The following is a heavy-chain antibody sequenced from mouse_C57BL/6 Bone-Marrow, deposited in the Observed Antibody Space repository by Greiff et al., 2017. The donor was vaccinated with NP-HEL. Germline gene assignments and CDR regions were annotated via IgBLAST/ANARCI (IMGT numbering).Heavy chain of an antibody. Sequence: DVKLVESGPGLVKPSQSLSLTCSVTGYSITSGYYWNWIRQFPGNKLEWMGYISYDGSNNYNPSLKNRISITRDTSKNQFFLKLNSVTTEDTATYYCARGGYYYGSSYDFDYWGQGTTLTVSS. D-gene: IGHD1-1*01. CDR1: GYSITSGYY. V-gene: IGHV3-6*01. J-gene: IGHJ2*01. CDR3: ARGGYYYGSSYDFDY. CDR2: ISYDGSN.